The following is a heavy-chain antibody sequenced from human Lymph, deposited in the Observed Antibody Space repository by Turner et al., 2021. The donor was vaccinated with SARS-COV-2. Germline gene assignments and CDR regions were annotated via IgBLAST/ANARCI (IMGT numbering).Heavy chain of an antibody. D-gene: IGHD3-9*01. CDR1: GYTSTRYD. CDR2: MDPNSGNT. CDR3: ARAAQLTVWFDP. V-gene: IGHV1-8*01. Sequence: QVQLVQAGAEVKKPRASVKVSCMASGYTSTRYDINWVRQATGQGLEWMGWMDPNSGNTGYAQKFQGRVTMTRNTSISTAYMELSSLSSEDTAVYYCARAAQLTVWFDPWGQGTLVTVSS. J-gene: IGHJ5*02.